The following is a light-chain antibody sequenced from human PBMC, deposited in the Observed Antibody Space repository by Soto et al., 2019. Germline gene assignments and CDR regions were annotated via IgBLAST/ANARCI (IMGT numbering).Light chain of an antibody. CDR1: QSISSY. Sequence: VQMPQSXSSLSASLGDXXXXXXXVSQSISSYLNWYQHKXGKAPKLLIYAASXLQSGVPSRFSGSGSGTDFTLTISSLQAEDFATYYCQQSYSTPRTFGQGTKVDIK. V-gene: IGKV1-39*01. J-gene: IGKJ1*01. CDR2: AAS. CDR3: QQSYSTPRT.